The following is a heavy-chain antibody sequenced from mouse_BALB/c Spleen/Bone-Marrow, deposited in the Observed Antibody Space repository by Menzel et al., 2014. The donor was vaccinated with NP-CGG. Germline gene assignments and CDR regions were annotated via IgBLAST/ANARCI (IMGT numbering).Heavy chain of an antibody. CDR2: IDPSDSYT. CDR3: ARTYYDYDWFAY. D-gene: IGHD2-4*01. Sequence: VQLQQSGVEFVKPGASVKLSCKASGYTFTSYWMHWVKQRPGQGLEWIGEIDPSDSYTKYNQNFKGKATLTVDKSSSTAYMQLSCLTPEDSAVYYCARTYYDYDWFAYWGQGTLVTVSA. CDR1: GYTFTSYW. V-gene: IGHV1-69*02. J-gene: IGHJ3*01.